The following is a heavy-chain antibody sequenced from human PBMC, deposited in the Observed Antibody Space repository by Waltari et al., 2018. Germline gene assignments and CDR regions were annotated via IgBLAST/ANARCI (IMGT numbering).Heavy chain of an antibody. CDR1: GGTFSSYA. Sequence: QVQLVQSGAEVKKPGSSVKVSCKASGGTFSSYAISWVRQAPGQGLEWMGGIFPIFGTANYAQKFQGRVTITADESTSTAYMELSSLRSEDTAVYYCARDRYGGWKNKMFDYWGQGTLVTVSS. CDR2: IFPIFGTA. J-gene: IGHJ4*02. V-gene: IGHV1-69*13. D-gene: IGHD6-19*01. CDR3: ARDRYGGWKNKMFDY.